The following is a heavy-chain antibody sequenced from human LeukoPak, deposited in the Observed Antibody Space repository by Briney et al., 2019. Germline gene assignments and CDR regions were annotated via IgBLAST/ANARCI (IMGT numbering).Heavy chain of an antibody. V-gene: IGHV4-38-2*02. Sequence: PSETLSLTCNVSGYSISSGYYWGWIRQSPRKVLEWIGTVYHTGTTYYSPSLKSRLAISLDTSTNRFSLKLTSVTATDTAVYYCASAHYEATGLGYYFKFWGQGTLVSVSS. CDR3: ASAHYEATGLGYYFKF. J-gene: IGHJ4*02. CDR1: GYSISSGYY. D-gene: IGHD2-8*02. CDR2: VYHTGTT.